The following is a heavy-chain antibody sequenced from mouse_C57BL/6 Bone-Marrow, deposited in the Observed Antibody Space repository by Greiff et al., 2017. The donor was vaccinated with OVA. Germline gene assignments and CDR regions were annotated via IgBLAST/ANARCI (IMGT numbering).Heavy chain of an antibody. V-gene: IGHV14-2*01. CDR3: AVSYYGPRGYFDV. D-gene: IGHD1-2*01. Sequence: EVQLQQSGAELVKPGASVKLSCTASGFNIKDYYMHWVKQRPEQGLEWLGRIDPEDGETKYAPKFQGKATITADTSSNPAYLQLCSRTSEDTAVYYCAVSYYGPRGYFDVWGTGTTVTVSS. CDR2: IDPEDGET. CDR1: GFNIKDYY. J-gene: IGHJ1*03.